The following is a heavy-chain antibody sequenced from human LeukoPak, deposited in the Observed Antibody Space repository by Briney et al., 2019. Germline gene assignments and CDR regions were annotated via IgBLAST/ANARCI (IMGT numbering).Heavy chain of an antibody. Sequence: GGSLRLSCAASGFTFSSYGMHWVRQAPGKGLEWVAFIRYDGSNKYYADSVKGRFTISRDNSKNTLYLQMNSLRAEDTAVYYCAKATMIVVVITVLDYWGQGTLVTASS. CDR1: GFTFSSYG. CDR2: IRYDGSNK. J-gene: IGHJ4*02. V-gene: IGHV3-30*02. D-gene: IGHD3-22*01. CDR3: AKATMIVVVITVLDY.